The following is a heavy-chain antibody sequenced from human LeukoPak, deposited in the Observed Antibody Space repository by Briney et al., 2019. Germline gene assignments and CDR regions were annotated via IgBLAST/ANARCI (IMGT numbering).Heavy chain of an antibody. CDR2: MYPSGST. D-gene: IGHD5-12*01. V-gene: IGHV4-4*07. J-gene: IGHJ4*02. Sequence: SETLSLTCTVSGVSINNYYWSWIRQPAGKGLEWVGRMYPSGSTNYNPSLKSRVTISIDRSKNQFSLKLNSVTAADTAVYYCARHGFSGYDSPSLDYWGQGTLVTVSS. CDR3: ARHGFSGYDSPSLDY. CDR1: GVSINNYY.